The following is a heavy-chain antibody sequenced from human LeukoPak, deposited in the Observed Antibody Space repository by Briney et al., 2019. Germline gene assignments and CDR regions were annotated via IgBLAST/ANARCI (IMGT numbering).Heavy chain of an antibody. CDR1: GGSIRSTTYY. CDR3: ASQPRETRLGGYFDY. CDR2: IYYSGNT. J-gene: IGHJ4*02. D-gene: IGHD1-14*01. V-gene: IGHV4-39*07. Sequence: SETLSLTCSVSGGSIRSTTYYWGWIRQPPGKGLEWIGSIYYSGNTYYSPSLMSRVTISVDTSKNQFSLNLSSVTAADTAVYYCASQPRETRLGGYFDYWGQGTLVTVSS.